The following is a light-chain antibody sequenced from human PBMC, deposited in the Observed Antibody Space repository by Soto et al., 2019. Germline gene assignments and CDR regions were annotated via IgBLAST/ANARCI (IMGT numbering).Light chain of an antibody. CDR2: RAS. J-gene: IGKJ4*01. V-gene: IGKV3-20*01. CDR3: QQFGRT. CDR1: QSVGSDY. Sequence: EIVLTQSPGTLSLSPGERATLSCRASQSVGSDYLAWYQQKPGQAPRLLMFRASSRATGIPDRFSGSGSGTDFTLTISRLEPEDCAVYYCQQFGRTFGGGTKVEIK.